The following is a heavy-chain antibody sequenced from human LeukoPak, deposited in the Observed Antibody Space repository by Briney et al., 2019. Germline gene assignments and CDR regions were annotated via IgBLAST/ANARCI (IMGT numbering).Heavy chain of an antibody. J-gene: IGHJ3*02. Sequence: ASVKVSCKASGYTFTSYGISWVRQAPGQGLEWMGWISAYNGNTNYAQKLQGRVTMTTDTSTSTAYMELRSLRSDDTAVYYCATSIAVAGNHAFDIWGQGTMVTVSS. CDR2: ISAYNGNT. V-gene: IGHV1-18*01. CDR1: GYTFTSYG. CDR3: ATSIAVAGNHAFDI. D-gene: IGHD6-19*01.